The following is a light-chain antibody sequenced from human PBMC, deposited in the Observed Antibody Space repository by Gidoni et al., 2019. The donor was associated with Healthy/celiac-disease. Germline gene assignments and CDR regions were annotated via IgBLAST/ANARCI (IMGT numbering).Light chain of an antibody. Sequence: DIVMTQSPLSLPVTPGEPASISCRSSQSLLHSNGYNYLDWYLQKPGQSPQLLIYLGSNRASGVPDRCSGRGSGTDFTLKISRVEAEDVGVYYCMQALQSTWTFGQGTKVEIK. CDR3: MQALQSTWT. V-gene: IGKV2-28*01. CDR1: QSLLHSNGYNY. CDR2: LGS. J-gene: IGKJ1*01.